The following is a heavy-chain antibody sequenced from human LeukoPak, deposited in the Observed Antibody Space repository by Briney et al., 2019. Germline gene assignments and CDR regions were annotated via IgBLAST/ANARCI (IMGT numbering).Heavy chain of an antibody. CDR3: ARGGYGSS. D-gene: IGHD5-18*01. Sequence: GGSLRLSCAASGFTFRSYRMNWVRQAPGKGLEWVASIKQGESERYYVDSVNGRFTISRDNAKNSLYLQMNSLRAEGTAVYYCARGGYGSSWGQGTLVTVSS. V-gene: IGHV3-7*02. J-gene: IGHJ4*02. CDR2: IKQGESER. CDR1: GFTFRSYR.